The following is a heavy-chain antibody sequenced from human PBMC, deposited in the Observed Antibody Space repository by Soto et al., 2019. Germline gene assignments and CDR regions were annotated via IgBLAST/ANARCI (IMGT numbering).Heavy chain of an antibody. CDR1: GGSISSYY. CDR3: ATGGAYCVGDCPPHPPDG. CDR2: IYYSGST. V-gene: IGHV4-59*01. J-gene: IGHJ4*02. D-gene: IGHD2-21*02. Sequence: PSETLSLTCTVSGGSISSYYWSWIRQPPGKGLEWIGYIYYSGSTNYNPSLKSRVTISVDTSKNQFSLKLSSVTAADTAVYYCATGGAYCVGDCPPHPPDGWGQGPQVTVAS.